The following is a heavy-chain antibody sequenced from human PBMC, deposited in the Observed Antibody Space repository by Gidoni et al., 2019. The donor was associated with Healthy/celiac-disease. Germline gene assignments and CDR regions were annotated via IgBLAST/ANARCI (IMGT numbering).Heavy chain of an antibody. CDR1: GYTFTSYG. D-gene: IGHD1-26*01. J-gene: IGHJ6*02. CDR2: ISAYNGNT. Sequence: QVQLVQSGAEVKKPGASVQVSCKASGYTFTSYGISWVRQAPGQGLEWMGWISAYNGNTNYAQKLQGRVTMTTDTSTSTAYMELRSLRSDDTAVYYCARVRWELPRPSTGDYYYYGMDVWGQGTTVTVSS. V-gene: IGHV1-18*01. CDR3: ARVRWELPRPSTGDYYYYGMDV.